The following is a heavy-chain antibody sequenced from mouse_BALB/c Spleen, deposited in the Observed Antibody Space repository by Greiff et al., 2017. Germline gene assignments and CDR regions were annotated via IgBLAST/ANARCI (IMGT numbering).Heavy chain of an antibody. CDR3: ARQGDYYGSSYWYFDG. D-gene: IGHD1-1*01. CDR1: GFNIKDTY. CDR2: IDPANGNT. V-gene: IGHV14-3*02. J-gene: IGHJ1*01. Sequence: VQLQQSGAELVKPGASVKLSCTASGFNIKDTYMHWVKQRPEQGLEWIGRIDPANGNTKYDPKFQGKATITADTSSNTAYLQLSSLTSEDTAVDYCARQGDYYGSSYWYFDGWGAGTTVTVSS.